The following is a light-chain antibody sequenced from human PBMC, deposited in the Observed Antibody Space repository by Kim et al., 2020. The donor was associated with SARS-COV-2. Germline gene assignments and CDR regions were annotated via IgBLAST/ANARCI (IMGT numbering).Light chain of an antibody. Sequence: GQRVTISWSGSSSNIGSNYVYWYQQRPGTAPKLLIYRNNQRPSGVPDRFSGSKSGTSASLAISGLRSEDEADYYCAAWDDSLSGWVFGGGTQLTVL. V-gene: IGLV1-47*01. CDR1: SSNIGSNY. CDR3: AAWDDSLSGWV. CDR2: RNN. J-gene: IGLJ3*02.